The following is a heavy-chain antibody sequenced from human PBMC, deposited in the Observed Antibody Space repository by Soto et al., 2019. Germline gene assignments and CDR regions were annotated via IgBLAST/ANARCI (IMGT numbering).Heavy chain of an antibody. CDR3: ARWVYAFDY. V-gene: IGHV3-30*09. D-gene: IGHD6-13*01. CDR1: GFTFSTYA. Sequence: QVQLVESGGGVVQPGRSLRLSCAASGFTFSTYAMNWVRQAPGKGLEWVAAISYDASNKYSAGAVKGRFAISVDNDNNTLYLQMNSLRTEDTAMYYCARWVYAFDYWGQGTLVTVSS. J-gene: IGHJ4*02. CDR2: ISYDASNK.